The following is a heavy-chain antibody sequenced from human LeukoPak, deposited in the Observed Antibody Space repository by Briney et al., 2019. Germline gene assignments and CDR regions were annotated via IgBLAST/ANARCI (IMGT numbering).Heavy chain of an antibody. CDR1: GGSISSNY. D-gene: IGHD2-2*01. Sequence: SSETLSLTCTVSGGSISSNYWSWVRQPPGKGLEWIGYISYSGSTNYNPSLKSRVTISGDTPKNQFSLRLSSVTAADTAVYYCARSIYQLLRFDYWGQGTLVTVSS. J-gene: IGHJ4*02. CDR2: ISYSGST. CDR3: ARSIYQLLRFDY. V-gene: IGHV4-59*01.